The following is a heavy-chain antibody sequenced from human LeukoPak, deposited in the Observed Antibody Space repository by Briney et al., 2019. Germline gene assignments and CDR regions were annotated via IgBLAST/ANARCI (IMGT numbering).Heavy chain of an antibody. CDR1: GGSFSGYY. V-gene: IGHV4-34*01. Sequence: SETLSLTCAVYGGSFSGYYWSWIRQPPGKGLEWIGEINHSGSTNYNPSLKSRVTISVDTSKNQFSLELSSVTAADTAVYYCATPSRYSSGWYGVGYWGQGTLVTVSS. J-gene: IGHJ4*02. D-gene: IGHD6-19*01. CDR2: INHSGST. CDR3: ATPSRYSSGWYGVGY.